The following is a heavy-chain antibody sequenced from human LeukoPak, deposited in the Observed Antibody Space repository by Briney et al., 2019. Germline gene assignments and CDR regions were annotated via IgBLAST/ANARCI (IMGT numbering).Heavy chain of an antibody. CDR1: GFTFSSYA. Sequence: GGSLRLSCAASGFTFSSYAMSWVRQAPGKGLEWVSAISGSGGSTYYADSVKGRFTISRDNSKNTLYLQMNSLRAEDTAVYYCAKDAQVVPAAIIPDWAFDIWGQGTMVTVSS. CDR3: AKDAQVVPAAIIPDWAFDI. D-gene: IGHD2-2*02. V-gene: IGHV3-23*01. CDR2: ISGSGGST. J-gene: IGHJ3*02.